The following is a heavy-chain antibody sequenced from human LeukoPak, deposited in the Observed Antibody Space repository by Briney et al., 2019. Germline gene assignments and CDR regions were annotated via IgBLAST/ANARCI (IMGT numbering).Heavy chain of an antibody. Sequence: PGGSLRLSCSASGFVFSIYTMYWVRQAPGKGPEYVSTISGSGNGGSIYYADSVKGRFTISRDDAKSIAYLQMNGLRSEDTAVYYCVKDFGRIRGTPDSWGQGTLSPSPQ. CDR2: ISGSGNGGSI. D-gene: IGHD1-1*01. V-gene: IGHV3-64D*06. J-gene: IGHJ4*02. CDR1: GFVFSIYT. CDR3: VKDFGRIRGTPDS.